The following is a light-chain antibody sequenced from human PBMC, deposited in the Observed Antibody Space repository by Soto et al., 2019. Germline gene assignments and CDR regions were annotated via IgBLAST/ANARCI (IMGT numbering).Light chain of an antibody. Sequence: QSALTQPRSVSGSPGQSVTISCIGTSSDVGGYNYVSWYQQHPGKAPKLMIYDVSKRPSGVPDRFFGSKSGNTASLTISGLQAEDEADYYCCSYAGSYTYVFGTGTQLTVL. V-gene: IGLV2-11*01. CDR2: DVS. CDR3: CSYAGSYTYV. J-gene: IGLJ1*01. CDR1: SSDVGGYNY.